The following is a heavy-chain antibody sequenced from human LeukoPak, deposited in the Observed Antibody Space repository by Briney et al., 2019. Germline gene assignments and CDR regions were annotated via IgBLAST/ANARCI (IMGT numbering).Heavy chain of an antibody. J-gene: IGHJ4*02. V-gene: IGHV3-11*01. CDR3: ASPDSSGWCEGKIDY. Sequence: GGSLRLSCAASGFTFSDYYMSWIRQAPGKGLEWVSYISSSGSTIYYADSVKGRFTISRDNAKNSLYLQMNSLRAEDTAVYYCASPDSSGWCEGKIDYWGQGTLVTVSS. CDR2: ISSSGSTI. D-gene: IGHD6-19*01. CDR1: GFTFSDYY.